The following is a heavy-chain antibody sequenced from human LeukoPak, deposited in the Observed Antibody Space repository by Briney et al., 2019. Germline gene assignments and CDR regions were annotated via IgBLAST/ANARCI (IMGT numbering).Heavy chain of an antibody. V-gene: IGHV3-21*01. CDR1: GFTFSSYS. J-gene: IGHJ4*02. CDR2: ISSSSSYI. D-gene: IGHD4-17*01. Sequence: SGRSLRLSCAASGFTFSSYSMNWVRQAPGKGLEWVSSISSSSSYIYYADSVKGRFTISRDNAKNSLYLQMNSLRAEDTAVYYCASSDYGDYYPFDYWGQGTLVTVSS. CDR3: ASSDYGDYYPFDY.